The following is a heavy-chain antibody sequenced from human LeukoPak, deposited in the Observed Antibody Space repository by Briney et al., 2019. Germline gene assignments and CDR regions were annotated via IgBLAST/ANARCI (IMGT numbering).Heavy chain of an antibody. CDR1: GFTFNDYV. V-gene: IGHV3-23*01. CDR3: AKDLFVASTELDLDY. Sequence: GGSLRLSCAASGFTFNDYVMSWVRQAPGKGLEWVSTISGGTGTTYYADSVKGRFTISRDNSKNTLYLQMNSLRAEDTAVYYCAKDLFVASTELDLDYWGQGTLVTVSS. J-gene: IGHJ4*02. CDR2: ISGGTGTT. D-gene: IGHD1-1*01.